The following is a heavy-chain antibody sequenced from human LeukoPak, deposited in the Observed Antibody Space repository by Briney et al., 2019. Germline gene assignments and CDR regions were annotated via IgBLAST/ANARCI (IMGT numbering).Heavy chain of an antibody. Sequence: SQTLSLTCTVSGGSISSGSYYWSWIRQPAGKGLEWIGRIYTSGSTNYNPSLKSRVTISVDTSKNQFSLKLSSVTAADTAVYYCARDWPGSNAFDIWGQGTMVTVSS. V-gene: IGHV4-61*02. CDR3: ARDWPGSNAFDI. D-gene: IGHD3-10*01. J-gene: IGHJ3*02. CDR2: IYTSGST. CDR1: GGSISSGSYY.